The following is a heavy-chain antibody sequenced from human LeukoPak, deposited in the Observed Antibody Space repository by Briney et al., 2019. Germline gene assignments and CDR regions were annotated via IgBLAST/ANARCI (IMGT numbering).Heavy chain of an antibody. D-gene: IGHD3-10*01. V-gene: IGHV3-21*01. CDR1: GFTFSSYS. CDR3: ARDHGFGEEAFDI. Sequence: KPGGSLRLSCAASGFTFSSYSMNWVRQAPGKGLEWVSSISSSSSYIYYADSVKGRFTISRDNAKNSLYLQMNSLRAEDTAVYYCARDHGFGEEAFDIWGQGTMVTVSS. CDR2: ISSSSSYI. J-gene: IGHJ3*02.